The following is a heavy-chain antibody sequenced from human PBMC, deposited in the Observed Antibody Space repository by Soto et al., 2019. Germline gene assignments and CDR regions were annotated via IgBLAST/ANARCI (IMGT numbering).Heavy chain of an antibody. D-gene: IGHD2-2*01. J-gene: IGHJ6*03. CDR1: GYTFTSYD. Sequence: ASVKVSCKASGYTFTSYDINWVRQATGQGLEWMGWMNPNSGNTGYAQKFQGRVTMTRNTSISTAYMELSSLRSEDTAVYYCARGESSTSAINYYYYMDGWGKGTTVTVSS. CDR3: ARGESSTSAINYYYYMDG. CDR2: MNPNSGNT. V-gene: IGHV1-8*01.